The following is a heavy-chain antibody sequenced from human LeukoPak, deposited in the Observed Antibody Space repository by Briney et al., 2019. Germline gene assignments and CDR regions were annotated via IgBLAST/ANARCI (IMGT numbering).Heavy chain of an antibody. D-gene: IGHD5-12*01. V-gene: IGHV4-4*02. J-gene: IGHJ4*02. CDR1: GGSISSSNW. CDR2: IYHSGST. Sequence: SGTLSLTCAVSGGSISSSNWWSWVRQPPGKGLEWIGEIYHSGSTNYNPSLKSRVTISVDKSKNQFSLKLSSVTAADTAVYYCARDTGGYDRPYYLDYWGQGTLVTGSS. CDR3: ARDTGGYDRPYYLDY.